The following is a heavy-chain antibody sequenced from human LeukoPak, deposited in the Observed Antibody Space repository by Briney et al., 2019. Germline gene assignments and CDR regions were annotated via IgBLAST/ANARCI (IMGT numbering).Heavy chain of an antibody. V-gene: IGHV3-21*01. J-gene: IGHJ4*02. CDR3: ARDLTGRVAAAGTAFDY. Sequence: PGGSLRLSCAASGFTFSSYSMNWVRQAPGKGLEWVSSISSSSSYIYYADSVKGRFTISRDNAKNSLCLQMNSLRAEDTAVYYCARDLTGRVAAAGTAFDYWGQGTLVTVSS. CDR1: GFTFSSYS. CDR2: ISSSSSYI. D-gene: IGHD6-13*01.